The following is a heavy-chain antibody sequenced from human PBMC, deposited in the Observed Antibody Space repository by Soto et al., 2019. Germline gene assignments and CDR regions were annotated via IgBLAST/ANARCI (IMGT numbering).Heavy chain of an antibody. V-gene: IGHV1-69*04. Sequence: ASVKVSCKASGGTFSSYTISWVRQAPGQGLEWMGRIIPILGIANYAQKFQGRVTITADKSTSTAYMELSSLRSEDTAVYYCARDGYSNATYYYYYMDVWGKGTTVTVSS. CDR3: ARDGYSNATYYYYYMDV. CDR2: IIPILGIA. D-gene: IGHD4-4*01. J-gene: IGHJ6*03. CDR1: GGTFSSYT.